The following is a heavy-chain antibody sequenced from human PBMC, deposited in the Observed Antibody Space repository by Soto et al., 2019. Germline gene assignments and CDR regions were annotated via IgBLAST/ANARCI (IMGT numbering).Heavy chain of an antibody. Sequence: SETLSLTCTVSGDSIISSDFYWGWVRQPPGKGLEWIGSILYLGSSYYNPSLKSRVTMSVDTSKNQFSLRLRSVTAADTALYFCARHSLALRKNNWFDPWGQGIMVTVSS. V-gene: IGHV4-39*01. J-gene: IGHJ5*02. CDR2: ILYLGSS. D-gene: IGHD3-3*02. CDR3: ARHSLALRKNNWFDP. CDR1: GDSIISSDFY.